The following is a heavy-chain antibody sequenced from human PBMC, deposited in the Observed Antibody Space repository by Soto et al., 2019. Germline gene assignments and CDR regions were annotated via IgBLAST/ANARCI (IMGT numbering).Heavy chain of an antibody. V-gene: IGHV5-10-1*01. CDR2: IDPSDSQT. D-gene: IGHD2-15*01. J-gene: IGHJ5*02. CDR1: GYSFAGYW. Sequence: GESLKISCKGSGYSFAGYWITWVRQKPGKGLEWMGRIDPSDSQTYYSPSFRGHVTISVTKSITTVFLQWSSLRDSDTAMYYCARQISDSDPGPNFQYHPDSCGKGTPGT. CDR3: ARQISDSDPGPNFQYHPDS.